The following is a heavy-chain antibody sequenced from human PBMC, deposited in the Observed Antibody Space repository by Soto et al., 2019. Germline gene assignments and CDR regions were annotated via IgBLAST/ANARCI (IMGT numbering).Heavy chain of an antibody. CDR1: GGSISSGGYS. CDR2: IYHTGTT. J-gene: IGHJ6*02. D-gene: IGHD4-17*01. V-gene: IGHV4-30-2*01. Sequence: SETLSLTCAVSGGSISSGGYSWSWIRQPPGKGLEWIGYIYHTGTTYYNPSLKSRVTISVDRSRNQFSLKLSSVTAADTAVYYCARAHYGDYGYGMDVWGQGTTVTVSS. CDR3: ARAHYGDYGYGMDV.